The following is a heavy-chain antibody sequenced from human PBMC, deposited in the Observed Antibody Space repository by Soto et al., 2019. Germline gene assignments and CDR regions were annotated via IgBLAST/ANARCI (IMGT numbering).Heavy chain of an antibody. V-gene: IGHV3-49*03. J-gene: IGHJ5*02. D-gene: IGHD1-20*01. CDR3: TSCVAGYNDL. CDR2: IRSKAYGGTT. Sequence: LRLSCTAPRFTLCDYPMSLFRQAPGKGLEWVGVIRSKAYGGTTEYAASVKGGFTIARDNSKSIAYLQMNSLKTEDTAVYYCTSCVAGYNDLWGQGTLVTVSS. CDR1: RFTLCDYP.